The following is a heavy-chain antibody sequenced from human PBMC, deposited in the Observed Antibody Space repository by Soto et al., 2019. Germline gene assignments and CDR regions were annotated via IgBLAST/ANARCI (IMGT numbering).Heavy chain of an antibody. J-gene: IGHJ3*02. V-gene: IGHV3-33*01. D-gene: IGHD4-17*01. CDR3: ARVSDYGDYVSPFDI. CDR1: GFTFSSYG. CDR2: IWYDGSNK. Sequence: PGGSLRLSCAASGFTFSSYGMHWVRQAPGKGLEWVAVIWYDGSNKYYADSVKGRFTISRDNSKNTLYLQMNSLRAEDTAVYYCARVSDYGDYVSPFDIWGQRTMVTVSS.